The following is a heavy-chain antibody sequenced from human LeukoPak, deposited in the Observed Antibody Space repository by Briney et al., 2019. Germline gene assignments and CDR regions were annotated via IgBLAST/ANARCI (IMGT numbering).Heavy chain of an antibody. J-gene: IGHJ4*02. CDR1: GFTFSSCG. V-gene: IGHV3-33*01. CDR2: IWYDGSNK. Sequence: PGGSLRLSCAASGFTFSSCGMHWVRQAPGKGLEWVAVIWYDGSNKYYADSVKGRFTISRDNSKNTLYLQMNSLRAEDTAVYYCARDSPFGFRGSEFDYWGQGTLVTVSS. D-gene: IGHD3-10*01. CDR3: ARDSPFGFRGSEFDY.